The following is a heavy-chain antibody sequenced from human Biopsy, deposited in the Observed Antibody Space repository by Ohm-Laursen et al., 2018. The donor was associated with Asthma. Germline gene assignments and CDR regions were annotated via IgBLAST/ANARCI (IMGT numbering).Heavy chain of an antibody. Sequence: SLRLSCAASGFTFGDYWMSWVRQAPGKGLEWVANIKQDGSEKYYVDSVKGRFTISRDNAKNSLYLQMNSLRAEDTAVYYCARDRPITMVRGVIITFDPWGQGTLVTVSS. V-gene: IGHV3-7*05. J-gene: IGHJ5*02. CDR3: ARDRPITMVRGVIITFDP. CDR2: IKQDGSEK. D-gene: IGHD3-10*01. CDR1: GFTFGDYW.